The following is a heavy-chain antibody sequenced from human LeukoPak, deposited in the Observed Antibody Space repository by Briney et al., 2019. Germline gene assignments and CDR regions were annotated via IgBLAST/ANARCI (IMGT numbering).Heavy chain of an antibody. D-gene: IGHD6-19*01. J-gene: IGHJ4*02. CDR1: GYTFTHYA. Sequence: ASVKVSCKASGYTFTHYAIHWVRQAPGQSLEWMGWINPGHGNTKYSQEFQDRVSITSDTSASTAYMELSSLRSEDMAVYYCARSPYSSGWYGRLDCWGQGTLVTVSS. V-gene: IGHV1-3*03. CDR3: ARSPYSSGWYGRLDC. CDR2: INPGHGNT.